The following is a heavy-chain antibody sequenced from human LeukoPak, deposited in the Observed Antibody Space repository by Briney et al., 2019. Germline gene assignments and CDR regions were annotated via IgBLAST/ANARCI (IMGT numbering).Heavy chain of an antibody. CDR3: AKDIGVGATRGFDL. Sequence: GRSLRLSCAASGSSFDDYAMHWVRPAPGKGLEWFSGVSWNSVAIGYADSVKGRFIISRDNAKNSLYLQMNSLRAEDTALYYCAKDIGVGATRGFDLWGRGTLVTVSS. V-gene: IGHV3-9*01. CDR1: GSSFDDYA. CDR2: VSWNSVAI. D-gene: IGHD1-26*01. J-gene: IGHJ2*01.